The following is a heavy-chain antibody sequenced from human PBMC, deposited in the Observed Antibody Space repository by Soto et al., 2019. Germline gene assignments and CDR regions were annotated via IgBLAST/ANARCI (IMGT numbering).Heavy chain of an antibody. D-gene: IGHD2-2*01. CDR3: ATIGDCSSTSCYGFIAGMDV. J-gene: IGHJ6*02. CDR1: GGSISSYY. CDR2: IYYSGST. V-gene: IGHV4-59*01. Sequence: PSETLSLTCTVSGGSISSYYWSWIRQPPGKGLEWIGYIYYSGSTNYNPSLKSRVTISVDTSKNQFSLKLSSVTAADTAVYYCATIGDCSSTSCYGFIAGMDVWGQGTTVTASS.